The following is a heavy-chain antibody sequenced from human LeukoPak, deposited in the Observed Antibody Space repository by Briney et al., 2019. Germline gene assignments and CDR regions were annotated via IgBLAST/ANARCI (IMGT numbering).Heavy chain of an antibody. J-gene: IGHJ4*02. D-gene: IGHD5-24*01. Sequence: GVSLRLSCAASGFTVANDRMSWVRQAPGKGLEWVSTVYGGGNTAYADSVKGRFTISRDTSKNTLLLQMNSLRAEDTALYFCVRERFGAIVENWGQGAPVIVSS. CDR2: VYGGGNT. CDR1: GFTVANDR. CDR3: VRERFGAIVEN. V-gene: IGHV3-53*01.